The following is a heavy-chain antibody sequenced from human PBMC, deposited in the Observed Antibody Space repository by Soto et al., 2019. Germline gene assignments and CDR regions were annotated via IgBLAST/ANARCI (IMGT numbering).Heavy chain of an antibody. CDR2: VNPGGGQT. CDR1: GYTFTDYY. J-gene: IGHJ4*02. V-gene: IGHV1-46*01. D-gene: IGHD2-21*02. Sequence: QVELVQSGAEVKKPGASVKVSCKASGYTFTDYYIHWVRQAPGQGLVWLGTVNPGGGQTTYAQPLLGRMTMTRDTSTSTLYMELTSLTSEATAVYYCARGRPVVVVTAALDYWGQGTLVTVSS. CDR3: ARGRPVVVVTAALDY.